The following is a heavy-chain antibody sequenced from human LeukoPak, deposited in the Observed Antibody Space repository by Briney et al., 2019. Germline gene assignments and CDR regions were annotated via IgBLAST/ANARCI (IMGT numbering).Heavy chain of an antibody. V-gene: IGHV3-30*04. CDR2: ISYDGSNK. CDR1: GFIFSGYA. CDR3: AREGVKSSSSATAFDY. D-gene: IGHD6-6*01. J-gene: IGHJ4*02. Sequence: PGRSLRLSCVASGFIFSGYAIHWVRQAPGKGLEWVAVISYDGSNKYYADSVKGRFTISRDNSKNTLYLQMNSLRAEDTAVYYCAREGVKSSSSATAFDYWGQGTLVTVSS.